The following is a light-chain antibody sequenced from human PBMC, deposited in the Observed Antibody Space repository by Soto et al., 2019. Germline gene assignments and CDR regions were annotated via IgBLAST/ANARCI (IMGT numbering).Light chain of an antibody. CDR2: AAS. Sequence: AIQMTQSPSSLSASVGDRITITCRASQGIRSALGWYQQKPGTAPKLLIFAASSLQGGVPARFSGNGSGTDFTLTISSLQPEDFGTFYCHQSYSSWTFGQGTKVDIK. CDR1: QGIRSA. J-gene: IGKJ1*01. CDR3: HQSYSSWT. V-gene: IGKV1-6*01.